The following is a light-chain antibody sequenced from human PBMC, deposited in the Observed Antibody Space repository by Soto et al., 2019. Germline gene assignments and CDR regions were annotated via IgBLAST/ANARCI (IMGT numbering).Light chain of an antibody. CDR3: QLLYCFPLP. CDR2: GAS. V-gene: IGKV1-9*01. J-gene: IGKJ3*01. CDR1: QGIANI. Sequence: IQLTQSPSSLSASVGDRVTISCRASQGIANILAWYQQKPGKAPKLLIYGASTLQSGVPSRFSGTGSGTDFTLTSSRLQPVDFAAYSCQLLYCFPLPFGPGTKVDIK.